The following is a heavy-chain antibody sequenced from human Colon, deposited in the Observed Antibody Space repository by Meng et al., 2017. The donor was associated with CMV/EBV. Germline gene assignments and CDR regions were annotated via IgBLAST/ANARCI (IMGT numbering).Heavy chain of an antibody. J-gene: IGHJ4*02. V-gene: IGHV1-3*01. CDR2: VDCDNGNT. CDR3: AREPPLGGYFDY. CDR1: GYTFTSHA. D-gene: IGHD2-15*01. Sequence: SCKASGYTFTSHAIHWVRQAPGQRLEWMGWVDCDNGNTKYSQKFQDRVIITRDTSATTVYMELSSLKSEDTAVYYCAREPPLGGYFDYWGQGTLVTVSS.